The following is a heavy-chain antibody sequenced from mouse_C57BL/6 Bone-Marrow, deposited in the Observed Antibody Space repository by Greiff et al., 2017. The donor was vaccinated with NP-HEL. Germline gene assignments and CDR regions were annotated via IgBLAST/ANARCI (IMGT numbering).Heavy chain of an antibody. Sequence: EVKLVESGGDLVKPGGSLKLSCAASGFTFSSYGMSWVCQTPDKRLEWVATISSGGSYTYYPDSVKGRFTISRDNAKNTLYLQMSSLKSEDTAMYYCARMGYYYGTFAYWGQGTLVTVSA. CDR2: ISSGGSYT. CDR3: ARMGYYYGTFAY. D-gene: IGHD1-1*01. J-gene: IGHJ3*01. CDR1: GFTFSSYG. V-gene: IGHV5-6*01.